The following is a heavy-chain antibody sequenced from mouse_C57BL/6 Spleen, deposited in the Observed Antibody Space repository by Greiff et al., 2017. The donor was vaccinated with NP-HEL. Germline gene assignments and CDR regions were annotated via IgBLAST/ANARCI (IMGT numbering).Heavy chain of an antibody. CDR1: GFNIKNTY. V-gene: IGHV14-3*01. J-gene: IGHJ4*01. CDR2: IDPANGNT. D-gene: IGHD2-1*01. Sequence: EVQLQESVAELVRPGASVKLSCTASGFNIKNTYMHWVKQRPEQGLEWIGRIDPANGNTKYAPKFQGKATITADTSPNTAYLQLSSLTSEDTAIYYCAREGGPMDGNYEYAMDDWGQGTSVTVSS. CDR3: AREGGPMDGNYEYAMDD.